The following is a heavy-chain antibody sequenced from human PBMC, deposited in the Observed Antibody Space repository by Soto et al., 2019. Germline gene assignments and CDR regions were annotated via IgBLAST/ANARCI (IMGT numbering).Heavy chain of an antibody. D-gene: IGHD6-6*01. J-gene: IGHJ6*02. CDR1: GYTFTGYY. Sequence: VASVKVSCKASGYTFTGYYLHWVRQAPGQGLEWMGWINPNSGGTNYAQKFQGRVTMTRDTSISTAYMELSRLRSDDTAVYYCARERKGLVCISARRGNARGMDVWGQGTLVT. V-gene: IGHV1-2*02. CDR3: ARERKGLVCISARRGNARGMDV. CDR2: INPNSGGT.